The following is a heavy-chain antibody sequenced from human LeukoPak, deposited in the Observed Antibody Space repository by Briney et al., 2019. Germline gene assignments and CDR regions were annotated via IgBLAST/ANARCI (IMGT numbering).Heavy chain of an antibody. Sequence: PSETLSLTCAVYGGSFSGYYWSWIRQPPGKGLEWIGEINHSGSTNYNPSLKSRVTISVDTSKNQFSLKLSSVTAADTAVYYCARTGYCSSTSCQNWYYYYYYMDVWGKGTTVTISS. CDR2: INHSGST. V-gene: IGHV4-34*01. D-gene: IGHD2-2*01. CDR3: ARTGYCSSTSCQNWYYYYYYMDV. CDR1: GGSFSGYY. J-gene: IGHJ6*03.